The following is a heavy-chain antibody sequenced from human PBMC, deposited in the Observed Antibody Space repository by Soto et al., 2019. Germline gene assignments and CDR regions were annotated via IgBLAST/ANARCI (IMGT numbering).Heavy chain of an antibody. Sequence: GGSLRLSCAASGFTFSNFGMHWVRQAPGKGLAWVAGISYVGNDKYYADSVRGRFTISRDNSKNTLFLQMNSLTTEDTAVYFCANFWGPMEALVDDYWGEGTLVTGYS. CDR2: ISYVGNDK. J-gene: IGHJ4*02. V-gene: IGHV3-30*18. CDR1: GFTFSNFG. CDR3: ANFWGPMEALVDDY. D-gene: IGHD3-16*01.